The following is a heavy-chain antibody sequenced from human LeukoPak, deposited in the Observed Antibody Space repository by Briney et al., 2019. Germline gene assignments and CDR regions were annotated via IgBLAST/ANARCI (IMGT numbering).Heavy chain of an antibody. Sequence: ASVKVSCKASGYTFTGYYMLWVRQAPGQGLERMGWINPNSGGTNYAQKFQGRVTMPRDTCISPAYLELSRLRSDDTAVYYCARSGWGIPNWFDPWGQGTLVTVSS. CDR2: INPNSGGT. CDR3: ARSGWGIPNWFDP. V-gene: IGHV1-2*02. D-gene: IGHD3-16*01. J-gene: IGHJ5*02. CDR1: GYTFTGYY.